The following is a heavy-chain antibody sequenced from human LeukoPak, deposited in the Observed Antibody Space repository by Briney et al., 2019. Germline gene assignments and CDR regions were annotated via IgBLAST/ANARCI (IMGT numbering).Heavy chain of an antibody. D-gene: IGHD1-20*01. J-gene: IGHJ4*02. CDR2: IRYDGSNK. Sequence: PGRSLRLSCAASGFTFSSYGMHWVRQAPGKGLEWVAFIRYDGSNKYYADSVKGRFTISRDNSKNTLYLQMNSLRAEDTAVYYCAKSGPKKYNWNYVDYWGQGTLVTVSS. V-gene: IGHV3-30*02. CDR3: AKSGPKKYNWNYVDY. CDR1: GFTFSSYG.